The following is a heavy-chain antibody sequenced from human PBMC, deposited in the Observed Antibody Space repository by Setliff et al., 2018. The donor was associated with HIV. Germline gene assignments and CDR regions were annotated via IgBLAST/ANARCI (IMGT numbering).Heavy chain of an antibody. CDR3: TKEKRGSGAYNFDH. CDR2: IKSRTDGGTT. V-gene: IGHV3-15*01. J-gene: IGHJ4*02. Sequence: GGSLRLSCESSGFTFNNYWMSWVRQAPGKRPEWVGRIKSRTDGGTTDYAAPVRGRFTISRDDSKNTLSLIMNDLKADDTAMYYCTKEKRGSGAYNFDHWGQGTLVTVSS. D-gene: IGHD5-12*01. CDR1: GFTFNNYW.